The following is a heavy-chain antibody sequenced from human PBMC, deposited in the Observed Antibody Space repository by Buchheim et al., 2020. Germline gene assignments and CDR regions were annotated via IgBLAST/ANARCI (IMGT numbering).Heavy chain of an antibody. J-gene: IGHJ4*02. CDR2: IAYSGTT. V-gene: IGHV4-31*03. CDR3: ARDAYYFDS. CDR1: GGSISGGGDY. D-gene: IGHD3-16*01. Sequence: QVQLQESGPGLVKPSQTLSLTCTVSGGSISGGGDYWTWIRQHPGKGLEWIGYIAYSGTTYYNPSLKGRVIMSVDPPKNQFSLKLTSVTAADTAVYYCARDAYYFDSWGKGTL.